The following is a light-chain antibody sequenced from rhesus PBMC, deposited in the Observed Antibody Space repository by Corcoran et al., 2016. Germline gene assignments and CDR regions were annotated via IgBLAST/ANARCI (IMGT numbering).Light chain of an antibody. CDR3: QQGYNTPLT. CDR1: QGISSW. CDR2: TAS. Sequence: DIQMTQSPSSLSASVGDKVTITCRASQGISSWLAWYQQKTGKAPKLLIYTASSLQSGVPSRFSGSGTWTDYTLTISSLQPEDFATYYCQQGYNTPLTFGGGTKVEIK. V-gene: IGKV1-18*01. J-gene: IGKJ4*01.